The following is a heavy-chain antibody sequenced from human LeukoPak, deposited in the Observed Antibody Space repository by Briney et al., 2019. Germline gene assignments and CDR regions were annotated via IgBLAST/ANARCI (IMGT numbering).Heavy chain of an antibody. CDR3: ARDLSVGSTSCPDY. V-gene: IGHV3-48*01. CDR2: ISSSSSTI. CDR1: GFTFNSYA. D-gene: IGHD2-2*01. Sequence: GGSLRLSCAASGFTFNSYAMSWVRQAPGKGLEWVSYISSSSSTIYYADSVKGRFTISRDNAKNSLYLQMNSLRAEDTAVYYCARDLSVGSTSCPDYWGQGTLVTVSS. J-gene: IGHJ4*02.